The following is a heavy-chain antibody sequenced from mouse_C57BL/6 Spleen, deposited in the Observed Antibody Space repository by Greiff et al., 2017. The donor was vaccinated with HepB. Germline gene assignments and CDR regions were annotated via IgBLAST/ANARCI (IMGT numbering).Heavy chain of an antibody. V-gene: IGHV5-9-1*02. CDR1: GFTFSSYA. J-gene: IGHJ1*03. Sequence: KLVASGEGLVKPGGSLKLSCAASGFTFSSYAMSWVRQTPEKRLACVAYISSGGAYIYYADTVKGRFTISRDNARNTLYLQMSSLKSEDTAMYYCTRAREWYFDVWGTGTTVTVSS. CDR2: ISSGGAYI. CDR3: TRAREWYFDV.